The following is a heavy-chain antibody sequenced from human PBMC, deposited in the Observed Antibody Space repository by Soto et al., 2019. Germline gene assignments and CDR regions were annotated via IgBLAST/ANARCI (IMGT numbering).Heavy chain of an antibody. CDR2: IIPIFGTA. CDR1: GGTFSSYA. Sequence: SVKVSCKASGGTFSSYAISWVRQAPGQGLEWMGGIIPIFGTANYAQKFQGRVTITADESTSTAYMELSSLRSEDTAVYYCASSYDSSGYYYGGYYGMDVWGQGTTVTVSS. D-gene: IGHD3-22*01. V-gene: IGHV1-69*13. J-gene: IGHJ6*02. CDR3: ASSYDSSGYYYGGYYGMDV.